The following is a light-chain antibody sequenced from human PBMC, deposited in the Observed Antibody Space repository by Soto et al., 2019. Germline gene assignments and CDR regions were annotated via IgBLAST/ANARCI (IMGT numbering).Light chain of an antibody. V-gene: IGKV1-5*03. Sequence: DIQMTQSPSTLSASVGDRVTITCRASQSMSSWLAWYLQKPGKAPKLLIYKASTLQDGVPSRFSGSGSGTEFTLTISSLQPDDFATYYCQQYSSYSPYTFGQGTKLETK. J-gene: IGKJ2*01. CDR1: QSMSSW. CDR3: QQYSSYSPYT. CDR2: KAS.